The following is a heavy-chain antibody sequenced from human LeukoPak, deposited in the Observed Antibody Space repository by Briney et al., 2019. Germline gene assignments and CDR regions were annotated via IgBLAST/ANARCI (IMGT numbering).Heavy chain of an antibody. Sequence: GESLKISCKGSGYSFSSYWIAWVRQMPGKGLEWMGIIYPGDSDTRYSPSFQGQVTISADKSINTAYLQWSSLKASDAAVYYCVRYGSENYGALDWFDPWGQGTLVTVSS. V-gene: IGHV5-51*01. D-gene: IGHD3-10*01. CDR3: VRYGSENYGALDWFDP. CDR1: GYSFSSYW. CDR2: IYPGDSDT. J-gene: IGHJ5*02.